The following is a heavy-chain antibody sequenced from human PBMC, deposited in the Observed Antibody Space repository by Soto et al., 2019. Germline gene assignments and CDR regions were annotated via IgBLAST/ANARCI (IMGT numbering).Heavy chain of an antibody. J-gene: IGHJ4*02. CDR3: ARAIKRWEVNYYFDF. V-gene: IGHV1-69*06. D-gene: IGHD1-26*01. Sequence: QVVLLQSGAEVKEPGSSVSVSCQVSGSTFNNFAFSWVRQAPGHGPEWMGGIVVDSNTAEYSQRFQDRVTITADTSTDTLYMELGSLTFEDTAVYYCARAIKRWEVNYYFDFWGQGPLVTVSS. CDR2: IVVDSNTA. CDR1: GSTFNNFA.